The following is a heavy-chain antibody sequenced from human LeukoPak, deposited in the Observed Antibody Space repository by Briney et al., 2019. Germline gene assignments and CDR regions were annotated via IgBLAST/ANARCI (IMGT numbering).Heavy chain of an antibody. Sequence: GGSLRLSCAASGFTFSSYGMSWVRQAPGKGLDWVSSISGSGGDTYYSDSMRGRFTISRDNSKNTLYMQMNSLSVEDTAVYYCANLEPVPGGGAFDIWGQGTMVTVSS. D-gene: IGHD1-14*01. CDR3: ANLEPVPGGGAFDI. CDR1: GFTFSSYG. J-gene: IGHJ3*02. V-gene: IGHV3-23*01. CDR2: ISGSGGDT.